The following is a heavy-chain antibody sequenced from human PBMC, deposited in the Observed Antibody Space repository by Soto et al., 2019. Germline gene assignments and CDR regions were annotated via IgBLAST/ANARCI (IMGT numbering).Heavy chain of an antibody. Sequence: SETLSLTCSVSGGSISSGDYYWTWIRKSPGKGLEWIGYIYYSGSTYYNPSLKSRVTISLDTPKNQFSLNLSSVTAADTAVYYCGSLFSPGYSYYGLDVWGQGTTVTVSS. J-gene: IGHJ6*02. CDR3: GSLFSPGYSYYGLDV. CDR1: GGSISSGDYY. V-gene: IGHV4-30-4*01. D-gene: IGHD1-1*01. CDR2: IYYSGST.